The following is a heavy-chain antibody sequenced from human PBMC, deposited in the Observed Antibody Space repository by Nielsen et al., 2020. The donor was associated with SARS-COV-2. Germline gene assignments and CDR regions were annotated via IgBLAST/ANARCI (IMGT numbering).Heavy chain of an antibody. Sequence: GGSLRPSCLGSAFIFSTYGMQWVRHASGKGLVWVAVLWFDGSNQHYADSVKGRFTTSRDNSKNTLSLQMKSLRAEDKALYYCVKAPIMLPIFRLDPWGQGTQVTVSS. CDR2: LWFDGSNQ. CDR1: AFIFSTYG. D-gene: IGHD3-3*01. J-gene: IGHJ5*02. CDR3: VKAPIMLPIFRLDP. V-gene: IGHV3-33*06.